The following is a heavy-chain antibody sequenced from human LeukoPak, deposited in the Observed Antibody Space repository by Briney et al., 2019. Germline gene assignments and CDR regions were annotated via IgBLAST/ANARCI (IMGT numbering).Heavy chain of an antibody. D-gene: IGHD2-8*01. CDR1: GYTFTSYG. Sequence: ASVKVSCKASGYTFTSYGISWVRQAPGQGLEWMGWISAYNGNTNYAQKLQGRVTMTTDTSTSTTYMELRSLRSDDTAVYYCARETRSMVMFDYWGQGTLVTVSS. V-gene: IGHV1-18*01. CDR3: ARETRSMVMFDY. J-gene: IGHJ4*02. CDR2: ISAYNGNT.